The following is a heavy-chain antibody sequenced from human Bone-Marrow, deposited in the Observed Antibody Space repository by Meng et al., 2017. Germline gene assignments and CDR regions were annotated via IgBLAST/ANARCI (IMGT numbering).Heavy chain of an antibody. D-gene: IGHD3-9*01. CDR3: AKDTISLDFDWLLEYMDV. Sequence: GESLKISCAASGFTFSSYAMSWVRQAPGKGLEWVSAISGSGGSTYYADSVKGRFTISRDNSKNTLYLQMNSLRAEDTAVYYCAKDTISLDFDWLLEYMDVWGQGTTVTVSS. J-gene: IGHJ6*02. CDR1: GFTFSSYA. CDR2: ISGSGGST. V-gene: IGHV3-23*01.